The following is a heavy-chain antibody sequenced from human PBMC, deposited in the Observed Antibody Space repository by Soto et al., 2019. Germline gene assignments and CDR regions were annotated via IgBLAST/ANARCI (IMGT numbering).Heavy chain of an antibody. D-gene: IGHD5-18*01. CDR2: ISYDGSNK. J-gene: IGHJ5*02. Sequence: QVQLVESGGGVVQPGRSLRLSCAASGFTFSSYGMHWVRQAPGKGLEWVAVISYDGSNKYYADSVKGRFTISRDNSKNTLYLQMNSLRAEDTAVYYCAKDNFPHSYGYTWFDPWGQGTLVTVSS. V-gene: IGHV3-30*18. CDR3: AKDNFPHSYGYTWFDP. CDR1: GFTFSSYG.